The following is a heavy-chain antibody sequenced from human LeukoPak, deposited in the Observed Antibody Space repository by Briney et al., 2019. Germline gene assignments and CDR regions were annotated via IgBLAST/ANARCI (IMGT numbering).Heavy chain of an antibody. CDR2: INHSGST. CDR1: GGSFSGFF. V-gene: IGHV4-34*01. CDR3: ARRGDYYDSSGYYENWFDP. Sequence: PSETLSLTCAVYGGSFSGFFWSWIRQPPGKGLEWIGEINHSGSTNYNPSLKSRVTISLDTSKNQFSLKLSSVTAADTAVYYCARRGDYYDSSGYYENWFDPWGQGTLVTVSS. J-gene: IGHJ5*02. D-gene: IGHD3-22*01.